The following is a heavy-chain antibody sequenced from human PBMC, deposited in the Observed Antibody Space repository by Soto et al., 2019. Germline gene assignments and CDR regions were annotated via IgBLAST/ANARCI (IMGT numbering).Heavy chain of an antibody. Sequence: GCLKLSCASSGFTFSSNEMNWVRPAPGKGLEWVSYISSSGSTIYYADSVKCLFTISRDNAKNSLYLQMNSMRAEDTAVYYCARAGLGSPSPDYNWFDPWGQGTLVTVSS. J-gene: IGHJ5*02. CDR3: ARAGLGSPSPDYNWFDP. CDR1: GFTFSSNE. D-gene: IGHD2-2*01. CDR2: ISSSGSTI. V-gene: IGHV3-48*03.